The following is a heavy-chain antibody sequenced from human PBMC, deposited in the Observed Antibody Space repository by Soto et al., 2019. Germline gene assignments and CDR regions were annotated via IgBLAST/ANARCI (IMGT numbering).Heavy chain of an antibody. D-gene: IGHD6-19*01. CDR2: IIPVFGIV. CDR3: ASGRIVVVGSRAYYGMDV. CDR1: GGTPSNSA. V-gene: IGHV1-69*01. Sequence: QVQLVQSGAEVKKPGSSVKVSCQASGGTPSNSAMSWVRQAPGQGLEWMGGIIPVFGIVNYAQKFQGSVTITADESTKTGYMALSSLRSDDTAVYYCASGRIVVVGSRAYYGMDVWGQGTTVTVSS. J-gene: IGHJ6*02.